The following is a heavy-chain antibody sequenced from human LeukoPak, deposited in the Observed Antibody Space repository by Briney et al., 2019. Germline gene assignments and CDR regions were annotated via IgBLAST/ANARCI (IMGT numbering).Heavy chain of an antibody. V-gene: IGHV5-51*01. D-gene: IGHD5-24*01. J-gene: IGHJ4*02. Sequence: GESLKISCSASGYSFTPYWIAWVRQMPGKSLEWMGIIYPGDSDTRYSPSFQGPVTISVDKSISTAFLQWSSLKASDTAMYYCSRQDGFQSYYFDYWGQGTLVTVSS. CDR2: IYPGDSDT. CDR3: SRQDGFQSYYFDY. CDR1: GYSFTPYW.